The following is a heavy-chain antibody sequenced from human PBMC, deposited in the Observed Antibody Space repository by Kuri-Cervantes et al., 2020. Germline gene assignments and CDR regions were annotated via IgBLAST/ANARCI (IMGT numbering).Heavy chain of an antibody. J-gene: IGHJ4*02. CDR3: ARARGLRLFDY. CDR2: IYHSGST. D-gene: IGHD5-12*01. V-gene: IGHV4-38-2*01. CDR1: GYSISSGYY. Sequence: SETLSLTCAVSGYSISSGYYWGWIRQPPGKGLEWIGSIYHSGSTYYNTSLKSRVTISVDTSKNQFPLKLSSVTAADTAVYYCARARGLRLFDYWGQGTLVTVSS.